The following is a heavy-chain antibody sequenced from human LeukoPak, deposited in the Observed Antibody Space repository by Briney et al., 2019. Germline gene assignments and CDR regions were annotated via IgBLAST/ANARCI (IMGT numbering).Heavy chain of an antibody. Sequence: GESLKISCKGSGYSFTSYWSGWVRQMPGKGLEWMGIIYPGDSDTRYSPSFQGQVTISADKSISTAYLQWSSLKASDTAIYYCARLTPDSTHAFDTWGHGTMVTVSS. CDR2: IYPGDSDT. CDR1: GYSFTSYW. J-gene: IGHJ3*02. CDR3: ARLTPDSTHAFDT. V-gene: IGHV5-51*01. D-gene: IGHD3-22*01.